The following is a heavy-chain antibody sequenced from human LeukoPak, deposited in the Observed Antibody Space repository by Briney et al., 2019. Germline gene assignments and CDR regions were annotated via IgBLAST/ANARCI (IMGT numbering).Heavy chain of an antibody. J-gene: IGHJ4*02. V-gene: IGHV3-9*01. CDR2: ISWNSGSI. D-gene: IGHD6-19*01. Sequence: GGSLRLSCAGSGFIFNNYAMHWVRQPPGKGLEWVSGISWNSGSIDYADSVKGRFTISRDNAKNSLYLQMNSLRVEDAAFYYCAKDNRRHYTSGPNPDSLHWGQGALVTVSS. CDR3: AKDNRRHYTSGPNPDSLH. CDR1: GFIFNNYA.